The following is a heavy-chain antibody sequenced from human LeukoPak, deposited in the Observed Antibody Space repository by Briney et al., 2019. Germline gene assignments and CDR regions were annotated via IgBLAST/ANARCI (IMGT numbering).Heavy chain of an antibody. J-gene: IGHJ4*02. D-gene: IGHD3-22*01. CDR3: ARGQYYYDSSGYLAY. CDR2: ISYDGSNK. Sequence: GGSLRLSCAASGFTFSSYAMSWVRQAPGKGLEWVAVISYDGSNKYYADSVKGRFTISRDNSKNTLYLQMNSLRAEDTAVYYCARGQYYYDSSGYLAYWGQGTLVTVSS. CDR1: GFTFSSYA. V-gene: IGHV3-30-3*01.